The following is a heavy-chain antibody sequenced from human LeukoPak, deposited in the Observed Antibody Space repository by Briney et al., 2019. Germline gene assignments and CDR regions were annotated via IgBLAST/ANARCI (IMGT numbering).Heavy chain of an antibody. D-gene: IGHD3-3*01. CDR1: GFTFSSYS. Sequence: GGSLRLSCAASGFTFSSYSMNWVRQAPGKGLEWVSSISSSSSYIYYADSVKGRFTISRGNAKNSLYLQMNSLRAEDTAVYYCARDASITIFGVVIHRPLDYWGQGTLVTVSS. V-gene: IGHV3-21*01. CDR3: ARDASITIFGVVIHRPLDY. J-gene: IGHJ4*02. CDR2: ISSSSSYI.